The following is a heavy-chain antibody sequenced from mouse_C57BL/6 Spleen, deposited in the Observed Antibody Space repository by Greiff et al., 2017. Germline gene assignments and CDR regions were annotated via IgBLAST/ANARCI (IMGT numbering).Heavy chain of an antibody. Sequence: VQLQQSGAELVKPGASVKISCKASGYAFSSYWMNWVKQRPGKGLEWIGQIYPGDGDTNYNGKFKGKATLTADKSSSTAYMQLSSLTSEDSAVYFCASEGYYCYDPLSMDYWGQGTSVTVSS. V-gene: IGHV1-80*01. CDR2: IYPGDGDT. D-gene: IGHD2-12*01. J-gene: IGHJ4*01. CDR1: GYAFSSYW. CDR3: ASEGYYCYDPLSMDY.